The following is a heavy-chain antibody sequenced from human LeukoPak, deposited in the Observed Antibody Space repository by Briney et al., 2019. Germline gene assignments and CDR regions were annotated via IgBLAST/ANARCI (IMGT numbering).Heavy chain of an antibody. CDR3: ARQWDSSGSIYYFDY. V-gene: IGHV5-51*01. CDR1: GYHFTSYW. Sequence: GGALQISCQGSGYHFTSYWIGWVRQMPGKGLEWMGIIYPGDSDTRYSPSFQGQVTISADKSISTAYLQWSSLKASDTAMYYCARQWDSSGSIYYFDYWGQGTLVTVSS. J-gene: IGHJ4*02. CDR2: IYPGDSDT. D-gene: IGHD6-19*01.